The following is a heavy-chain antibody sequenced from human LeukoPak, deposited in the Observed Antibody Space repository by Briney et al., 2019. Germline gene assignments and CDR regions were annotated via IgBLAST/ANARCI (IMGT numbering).Heavy chain of an antibody. CDR1: GLTFSNYA. V-gene: IGHV3-21*01. J-gene: IGHJ4*02. CDR2: ISGSGTYT. CDR3: ARDRDYYDSSGYYHFDY. D-gene: IGHD3-22*01. Sequence: GGALRLSCAVSGLTFSNYAMSWVRQAPGKGLEWVSDISGSGTYTYYADPVKGRFTISRDNAKNSLYLQMNSLRAGDTAVYYCARDRDYYDSSGYYHFDYWGQGTLVTVSS.